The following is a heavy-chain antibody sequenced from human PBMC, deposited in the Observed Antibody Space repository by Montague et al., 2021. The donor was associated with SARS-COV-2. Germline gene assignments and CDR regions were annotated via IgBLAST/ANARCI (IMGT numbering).Heavy chain of an antibody. CDR1: GGSISSSNYY. Sequence: SETLSLTCTVSGGSISSSNYYWDWIRQPPGKGLEWIGSIYDSGSTYYNPSLKSRVTISVDTPKNHFSLKLSSVTAADTAVYYCAGSPPGIAAAGTVAAFDIWGQGTMVTVSS. V-gene: IGHV4-39*02. J-gene: IGHJ3*02. D-gene: IGHD6-13*01. CDR2: IYDSGST. CDR3: AGSPPGIAAAGTVAAFDI.